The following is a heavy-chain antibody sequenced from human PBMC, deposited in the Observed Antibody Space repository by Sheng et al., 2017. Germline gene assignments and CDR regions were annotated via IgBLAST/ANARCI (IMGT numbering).Heavy chain of an antibody. CDR1: GVSISSSTYY. V-gene: IGHV4-39*07. CDR2: ISSSGST. J-gene: IGHJ6*02. Sequence: QLQLQESGPGLVKPSETLSLTCTVSGVSISSSTYYWGWIRQPPGKGLEWIGTISSSGSTYYNPSLESRVTISVDTSKNQFSLNLNSVTAADTAVYYCARAGYGWGSPYYGMDVWGQG. D-gene: IGHD3-10*01. CDR3: ARAGYGWGSPYYGMDV.